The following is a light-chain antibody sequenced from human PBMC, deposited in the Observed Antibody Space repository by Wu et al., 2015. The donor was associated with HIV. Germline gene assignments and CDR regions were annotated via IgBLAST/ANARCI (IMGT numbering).Light chain of an antibody. CDR1: QSVSSNY. CDR3: QQYGSSRLT. V-gene: IGKV3-20*01. Sequence: EIVLTQSPGTLSLSPGERATLSCRASQSVSSNYLVWYQQKPGQGPRLLIYGASSRATGIPDRFSGSGSGTDFTLTISRLEPEDFAVYYCQQYGSSRLTFGGGTKVEIK. CDR2: GAS. J-gene: IGKJ4*01.